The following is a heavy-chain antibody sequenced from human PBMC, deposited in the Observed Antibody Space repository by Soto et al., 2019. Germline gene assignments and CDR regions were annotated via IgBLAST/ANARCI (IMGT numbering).Heavy chain of an antibody. CDR1: GGSFSGYY. J-gene: IGHJ6*02. CDR3: ARAGYSGSYGDYHGMDV. Sequence: SETLSLTCAVYGGSFSGYYWSWIRQPPGKGLEWIGEINHSGSTNYNPSLKSRVTISVDTSKNQFSLKLSSVTAADTAVYYCARAGYSGSYGDYHGMDVWGQGTTVTVSS. CDR2: INHSGST. V-gene: IGHV4-34*01. D-gene: IGHD1-26*01.